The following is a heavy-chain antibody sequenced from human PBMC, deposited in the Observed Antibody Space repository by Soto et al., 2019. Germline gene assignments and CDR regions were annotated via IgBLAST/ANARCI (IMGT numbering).Heavy chain of an antibody. CDR1: GGSISSYY. D-gene: IGHD2-21*02. J-gene: IGHJ5*02. Sequence: SETLSLTCTVSGGSISSYYWSWIRQPPGKGLEWIGYIYYSGSTNYNPSLKSRVTISVDTSKNQFSLKLSSVTAADTAVYYCARTNVQVVTPNWFDPWGQGTLVTVSS. CDR3: ARTNVQVVTPNWFDP. V-gene: IGHV4-59*01. CDR2: IYYSGST.